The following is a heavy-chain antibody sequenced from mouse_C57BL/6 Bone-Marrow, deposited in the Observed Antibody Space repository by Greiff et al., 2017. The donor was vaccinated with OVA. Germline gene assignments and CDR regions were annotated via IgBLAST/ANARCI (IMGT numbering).Heavy chain of an antibody. V-gene: IGHV1-50*01. Sequence: VKLQQPGAELVKPGASVKLSCKASGYTFTSYWMQWVKQRPGQGLEWIGEIDPSDSYTNYNQKFKGKATLTVDTSSSTAYMQLSSLTSEDSAVYYCARGPGTAYWGQGTLVTVSA. CDR2: IDPSDSYT. J-gene: IGHJ3*01. D-gene: IGHD4-1*01. CDR1: GYTFTSYW. CDR3: ARGPGTAY.